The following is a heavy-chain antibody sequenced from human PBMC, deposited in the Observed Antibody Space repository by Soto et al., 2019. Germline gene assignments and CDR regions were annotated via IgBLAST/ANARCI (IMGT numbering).Heavy chain of an antibody. CDR3: ARDLDDYYGSGSYYNPNWFDP. CDR2: ISAYNGNT. J-gene: IGHJ5*02. D-gene: IGHD3-10*01. CDR1: GYTFTSYG. Sequence: GASVKVSCKASGYTFTSYGISWVRQAPGQGLEWMGWISAYNGNTNYAQKLQGRVTMTTDTSTSTAYMELRSLRSDDTAVYYCARDLDDYYGSGSYYNPNWFDPWGQGTLVTVSS. V-gene: IGHV1-18*01.